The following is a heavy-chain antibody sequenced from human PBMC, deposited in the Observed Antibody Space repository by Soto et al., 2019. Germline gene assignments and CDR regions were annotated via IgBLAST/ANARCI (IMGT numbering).Heavy chain of an antibody. CDR1: AESFSDYY. CDR2: IDASGNT. CDR3: VGARGRLVGFDY. D-gene: IGHD1-26*01. V-gene: IGHV4-34*01. J-gene: IGHJ4*02. Sequence: QVQLQQWGAGLLKPSETLSLTCAVNAESFSDYYWSWIRQPPGKGLEWIGEIDASGNTNYSPALKSRVTISVDTSKNQFSLKLRSVTAADTAVYLCVGARGRLVGFDYWGQGTLVTVSS.